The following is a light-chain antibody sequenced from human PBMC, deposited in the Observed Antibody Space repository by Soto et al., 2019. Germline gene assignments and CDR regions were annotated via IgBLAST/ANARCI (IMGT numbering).Light chain of an antibody. V-gene: IGKV2-28*01. CDR2: LGS. J-gene: IGKJ2*01. Sequence: DIVMTQSPLSLPVTPGEPASISCRSSQSLVHSNGNKYLEWYLQKPGQSSQLLIYLGSNRASGVPDRFSGSGSGTDFTLKISRVEAEDVGVYYCMQAVQSPRTFGQGTKLEIK. CDR3: MQAVQSPRT. CDR1: QSLVHSNGNKY.